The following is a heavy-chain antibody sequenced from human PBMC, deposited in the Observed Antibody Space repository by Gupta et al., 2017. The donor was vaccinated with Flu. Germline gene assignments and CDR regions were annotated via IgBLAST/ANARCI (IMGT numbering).Heavy chain of an antibody. J-gene: IGHJ4*02. CDR2: ISGSGGST. CDR3: AKLGSSQGKGDNIVVVVAATPIDY. V-gene: IGHV3-23*01. D-gene: IGHD2-15*01. Sequence: EVQLLESGGGLVQPGGSLRLSCAASGFTFTSYAMSWVRKAPGKGLEWVSAISGSGGSTYYADSVKGRFTIARDNSKNTLYLQMNSLRAEDTAVYYCAKLGSSQGKGDNIVVVVAATPIDYWGQGTLVTVSS. CDR1: GFTFTSYA.